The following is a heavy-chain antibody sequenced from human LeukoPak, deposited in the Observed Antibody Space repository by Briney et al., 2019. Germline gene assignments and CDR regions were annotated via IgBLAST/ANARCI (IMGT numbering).Heavy chain of an antibody. CDR3: ARDRGYGGIFDY. Sequence: SETLSLTCTVSGGSISSYYWSGIRQPPGKGLEWIGYIYSSGSTKYSPSLKSRVAISLDTSKNDFSLRLSSVTAADTAVYYCARDRGYGGIFDYWGQGTLVTVYS. CDR2: IYSSGST. J-gene: IGHJ4*02. V-gene: IGHV4-59*13. D-gene: IGHD4-23*01. CDR1: GGSISSYY.